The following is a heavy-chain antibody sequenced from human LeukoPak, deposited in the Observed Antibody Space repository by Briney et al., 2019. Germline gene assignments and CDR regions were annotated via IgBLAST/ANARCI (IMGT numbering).Heavy chain of an antibody. Sequence: PSETLSLTCAVYGGSFSGYYWSWIRQPPGKGLEWIGEINHSGSTNYNPSLKSRVTISVDTSKNQFSLKLSSVTAADTAVYYCARGGPYDSSGYYYVWGQGTLVTVSS. CDR2: INHSGST. V-gene: IGHV4-34*01. J-gene: IGHJ4*02. D-gene: IGHD3-22*01. CDR1: GGSFSGYY. CDR3: ARGGPYDSSGYYYV.